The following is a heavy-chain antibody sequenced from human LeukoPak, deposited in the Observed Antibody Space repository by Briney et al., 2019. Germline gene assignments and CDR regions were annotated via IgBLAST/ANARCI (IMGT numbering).Heavy chain of an antibody. J-gene: IGHJ4*02. CDR3: ARGPGGIPFDY. CDR2: ISGSDNSI. V-gene: IGHV3-11*01. Sequence: GGSLRLSCAASGFTFSDYYMTWIRRAPGKGLEWVSYISGSDNSIYYADSVKGRFTISRDNAKNSLYLQMNSLRAEDTAVYYCARGPGGIPFDYWGQGTLVTVSS. CDR1: GFTFSDYY. D-gene: IGHD3-16*01.